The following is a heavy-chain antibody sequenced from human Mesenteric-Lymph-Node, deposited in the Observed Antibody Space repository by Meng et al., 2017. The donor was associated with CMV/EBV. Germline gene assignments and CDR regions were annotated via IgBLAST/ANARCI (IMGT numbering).Heavy chain of an antibody. CDR3: ARGFWDIVVVPASTSTWDY. V-gene: IGHV3-48*04. Sequence: GGSLRLSCEASGFTFSSYKMNWVRQAPGKGLEWVSSISSGGSNIYYADSMKGRFTISRDNAKNSLYLQMNSLRAEDTAVYYCARGFWDIVVVPASTSTWDYWGQGTLVTVSS. D-gene: IGHD2-2*01. CDR2: ISSGGSNI. J-gene: IGHJ4*02. CDR1: GFTFSSYK.